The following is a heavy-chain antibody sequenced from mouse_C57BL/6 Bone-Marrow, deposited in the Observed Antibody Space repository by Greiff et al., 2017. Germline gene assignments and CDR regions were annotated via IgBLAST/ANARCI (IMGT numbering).Heavy chain of an antibody. J-gene: IGHJ1*03. CDR1: GFNFKDDY. V-gene: IGHV14-4*01. CDR2: IDPENGDT. CDR3: TGWLPWYFDV. Sequence: VQLQQSGAELVRPGASVKLSCTASGFNFKDDYMHWVKQRPEQGLEWIGWIDPENGDTEYASKFQGKATITADTSSTTAYLQLSSLTSEDTAGYYCTGWLPWYFDVWGTGTTVTVSS. D-gene: IGHD2-3*01.